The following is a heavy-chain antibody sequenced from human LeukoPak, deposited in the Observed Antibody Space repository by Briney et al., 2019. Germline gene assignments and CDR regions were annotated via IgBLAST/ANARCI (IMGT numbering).Heavy chain of an antibody. D-gene: IGHD4-17*01. CDR1: GFTFSSYS. CDR3: ARLYGDYDYFDY. CDR2: ISSSSSYI. Sequence: GGSLRLSCAASGFTFSSYSMNWVRQAPGKGLEWVSSISSSSSYIYYADSVKGRFTISRDNAKNSLYLQMNSLRAEDTAVYYCARLYGDYDYFDYWGQGTLVTVSS. V-gene: IGHV3-21*01. J-gene: IGHJ4*02.